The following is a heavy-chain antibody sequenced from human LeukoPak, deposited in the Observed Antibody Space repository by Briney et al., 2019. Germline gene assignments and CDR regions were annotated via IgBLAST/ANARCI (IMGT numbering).Heavy chain of an antibody. D-gene: IGHD3-22*01. CDR3: ARRGYYDSSGYYSYYFDY. V-gene: IGHV4-39*01. J-gene: IGHJ4*02. Sequence: RSSETLSLTCTVSGGSISSSSYYWGWIRQPPGKGLEWIGSIYYSGSTYYNPSLKSRVTISVDTSKNQFSLKLSSVTAADTAVYYCARRGYYDSSGYYSYYFDYWGQGTLVTVSS. CDR2: IYYSGST. CDR1: GGSISSSSYY.